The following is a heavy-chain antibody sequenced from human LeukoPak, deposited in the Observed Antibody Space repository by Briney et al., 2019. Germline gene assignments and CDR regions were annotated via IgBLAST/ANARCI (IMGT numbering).Heavy chain of an antibody. CDR1: GGSVSSGVYF. D-gene: IGHD4-17*01. Sequence: SETLSLTCTVSGGSVSSGVYFWSWIRQPPGKGLEWIGYVYYSGSTNYNPSLKSRVTISVDTSKNQYSLKLSSVTAADTAVYYCARHGGGYGDYVSYWGQGTLVTVSS. CDR2: VYYSGST. J-gene: IGHJ4*02. V-gene: IGHV4-61*08. CDR3: ARHGGGYGDYVSY.